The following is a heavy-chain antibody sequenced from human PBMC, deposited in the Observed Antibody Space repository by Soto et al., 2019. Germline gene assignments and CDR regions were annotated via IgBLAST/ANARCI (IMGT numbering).Heavy chain of an antibody. Sequence: LRLSCEASGFTFSYYEMNWVRQAPGMGLEWVSYISGGDSEITYYADSVRGRFTISRDNAKNSLYLQMNSLRVEDTAVYYCARCYFGSGTYCFWGQGTLVTVSS. V-gene: IGHV3-48*03. CDR3: ARCYFGSGTYCF. D-gene: IGHD3-10*01. CDR1: GFTFSYYE. CDR2: ISGGDSEI. J-gene: IGHJ4*01.